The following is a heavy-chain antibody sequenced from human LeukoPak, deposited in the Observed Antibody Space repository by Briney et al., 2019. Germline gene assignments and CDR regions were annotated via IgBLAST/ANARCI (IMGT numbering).Heavy chain of an antibody. CDR1: GGSISSYY. D-gene: IGHD3-22*01. Sequence: SETLSLTCTVSGGSISSYYWSWIRQPAGKGLEWIGRIYTSGSTNYNPSLKSRVTISVDTSKNQFSLTLSSVTAADTAVYYCARDQDYYDSSGYYYDDAFDIWGQGTMVTVSS. J-gene: IGHJ3*02. V-gene: IGHV4-4*07. CDR2: IYTSGST. CDR3: ARDQDYYDSSGYYYDDAFDI.